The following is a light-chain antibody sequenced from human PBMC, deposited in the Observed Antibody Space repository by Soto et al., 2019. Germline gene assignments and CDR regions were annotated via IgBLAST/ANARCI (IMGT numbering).Light chain of an antibody. CDR3: QEYGSSRT. V-gene: IGKV3-20*01. Sequence: EIVLTQSPGTLSLSPGERATLSCGASQIVSSSYLAWYQQKPGQAPRLLIYGASSRATGIPDRFSGSGSGTDFTLTSTRLEPEDSAVYYCQEYGSSRTFGQGTKVEIK. CDR2: GAS. CDR1: QIVSSSY. J-gene: IGKJ1*01.